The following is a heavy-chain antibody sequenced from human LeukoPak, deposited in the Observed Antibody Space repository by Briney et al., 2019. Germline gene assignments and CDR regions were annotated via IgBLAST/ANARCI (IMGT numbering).Heavy chain of an antibody. J-gene: IGHJ5*02. CDR2: TYYRSKWYN. D-gene: IGHD2/OR15-2a*01. V-gene: IGHV6-1*01. CDR3: ARVHFNSENYHPWFDP. Sequence: SQTLSLTCAISGDSVSSNSAAWNWIRQSPSRGLEWLGRTYYRSKWYNDYAVSVKSRITINPDTSKNQFSLKLTSVTAADTAVYSCARVHFNSENYHPWFDPWGQGTLVTVSS. CDR1: GDSVSSNSAA.